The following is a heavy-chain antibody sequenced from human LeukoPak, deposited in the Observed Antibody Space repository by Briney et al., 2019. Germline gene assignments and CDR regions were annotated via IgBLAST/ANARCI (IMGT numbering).Heavy chain of an antibody. Sequence: GGSLRLSCAASRFTFSSYWMHWVRQAPGKGLVWVSRINSAGSSTSYADSVKGRFTISRDNAKNTLYLQMNDLRAEDTAVYYCAREGPALNYMDVWGKGTTVTVSS. V-gene: IGHV3-74*01. D-gene: IGHD2-2*01. CDR1: RFTFSSYW. CDR3: AREGPALNYMDV. J-gene: IGHJ6*03. CDR2: INSAGSST.